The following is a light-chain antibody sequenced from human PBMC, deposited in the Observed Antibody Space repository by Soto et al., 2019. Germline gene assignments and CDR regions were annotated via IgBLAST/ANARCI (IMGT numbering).Light chain of an antibody. J-gene: IGLJ1*01. CDR2: GNS. CDR3: QSYDSSMSVLYV. CDR1: RSNIVAGYD. V-gene: IGLV1-40*01. Sequence: QSLLTQPPSVSGAPGQRVTISCSGSRSNIVAGYDVHWYPQVPGTAPKLLIYGNSNRPSGVPDRFDGSKSGNXASLAITGLQAADEADYYCQSYDSSMSVLYVFGTGTKVT.